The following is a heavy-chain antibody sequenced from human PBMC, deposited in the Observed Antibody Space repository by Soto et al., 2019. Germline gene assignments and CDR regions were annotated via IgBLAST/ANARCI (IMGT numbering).Heavy chain of an antibody. CDR2: INWNGGST. D-gene: IGHD3-22*01. V-gene: IGHV3-20*04. CDR1: GFTFDDYG. J-gene: IGHJ3*02. Sequence: PGGSLRLSCAASGFTFDDYGMSWVRQAPGKGLEWVSGINWNGGSTGYADSVKGRFTISRDNAKNSLYLQMNSLRAEDTALYYCARGIDSSGYDAFGIWGQGTMVTVSS. CDR3: ARGIDSSGYDAFGI.